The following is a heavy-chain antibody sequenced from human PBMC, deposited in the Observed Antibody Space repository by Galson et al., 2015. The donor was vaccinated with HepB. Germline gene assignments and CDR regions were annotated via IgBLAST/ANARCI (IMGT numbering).Heavy chain of an antibody. V-gene: IGHV3-23*01. J-gene: IGHJ4*02. D-gene: IGHD2-15*01. Sequence: SLRLSCAGSGLSFSHYAMSWVRQAPGEGLERIAAISGSGGWTYYADSAKDRFTISRDSSKSTLFLQVNSLGAEDTAIYYCAKGSGETWYYFDTWGQGTLVTVSS. CDR3: AKGSGETWYYFDT. CDR2: ISGSGGWT. CDR1: GLSFSHYA.